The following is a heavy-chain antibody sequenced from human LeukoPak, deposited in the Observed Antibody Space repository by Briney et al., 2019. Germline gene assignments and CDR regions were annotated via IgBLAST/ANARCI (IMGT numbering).Heavy chain of an antibody. CDR3: ARDAEYGSSRFLDY. Sequence: GGSLRLSCAASGFTFSSYSMNWVRQAPGKGLEWVSYISSSSSTIYYADSVKGRFTISRDNAKNSLDLQMTSLRAEDTAVFYCARDAEYGSSRFLDYWGQGILVTVSS. D-gene: IGHD6-6*01. V-gene: IGHV3-48*01. J-gene: IGHJ4*02. CDR2: ISSSSSTI. CDR1: GFTFSSYS.